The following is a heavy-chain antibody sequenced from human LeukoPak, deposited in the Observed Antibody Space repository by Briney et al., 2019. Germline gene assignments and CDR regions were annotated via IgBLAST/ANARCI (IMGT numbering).Heavy chain of an antibody. Sequence: PGGSLRLCCAASGFTFSTYSMSWVRQAPGKGLEWVSSISTSSSYIYYADSVKGRFTISRDNAKNSLSPQMNSLRAEDTAVYYCARESDGYTHYYYYYMDVWGKGTTVTISS. CDR1: GFTFSTYS. J-gene: IGHJ6*03. CDR3: ARESDGYTHYYYYYMDV. CDR2: ISTSSSYI. V-gene: IGHV3-21*01. D-gene: IGHD5-24*01.